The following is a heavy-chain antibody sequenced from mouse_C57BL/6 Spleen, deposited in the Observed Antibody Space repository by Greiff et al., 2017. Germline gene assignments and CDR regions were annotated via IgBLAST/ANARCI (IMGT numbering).Heavy chain of an antibody. CDR1: GFNIKDDY. CDR3: TTRDYYGSSGGAMDY. CDR2: IDPENGDT. J-gene: IGHJ4*01. D-gene: IGHD1-1*01. Sequence: EVQLQQPGAELVKPGASVKLSCTASGFNIKDDYMHWVKQRPEQGLEWIGWIDPENGDTEYASTFQGKATITADTSSNTAYLQLSSLTSEDTAVYYCTTRDYYGSSGGAMDYWGQGTSVTVSS. V-gene: IGHV14-4*01.